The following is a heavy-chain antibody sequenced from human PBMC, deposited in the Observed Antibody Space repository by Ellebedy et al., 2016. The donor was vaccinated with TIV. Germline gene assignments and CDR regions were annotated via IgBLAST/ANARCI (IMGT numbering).Heavy chain of an antibody. D-gene: IGHD5-24*01. CDR1: GGSFSGYY. Sequence: GSLRLXXAVYGGSFSGYYWSWIRQPPGKGLEWIGEINHSGSTYYNPSLKSRVTISVDTSKNQFSLKLSSVTAADTAVYYCARARWLQFYFDYWGQGTLVTVSS. V-gene: IGHV4-34*01. CDR2: INHSGST. J-gene: IGHJ4*02. CDR3: ARARWLQFYFDY.